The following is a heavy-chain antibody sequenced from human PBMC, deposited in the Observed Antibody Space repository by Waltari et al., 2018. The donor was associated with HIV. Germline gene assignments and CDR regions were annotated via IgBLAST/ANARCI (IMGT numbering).Heavy chain of an antibody. CDR2: IDSYGFVA. Sequence: VESGGIPVQPGGSLRLSCTASGFVFGSHWMHWVRQSPVKGLIWVSRIDSYGFVAKYADAVKGRFTISRDNGKNKLFLEMNSLRVEDSGIYYCVKDVTVTHYGVYYSGLDVWGQGTTVTV. CDR3: VKDVTVTHYGVYYSGLDV. J-gene: IGHJ6*02. D-gene: IGHD4-17*01. CDR1: GFVFGSHW. V-gene: IGHV3-74*03.